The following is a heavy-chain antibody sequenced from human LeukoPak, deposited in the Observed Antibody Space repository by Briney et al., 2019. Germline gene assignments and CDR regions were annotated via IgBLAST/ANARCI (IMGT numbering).Heavy chain of an antibody. V-gene: IGHV3-48*03. CDR2: ISGSSSNV. CDR3: ARGFRDTAMFLDY. D-gene: IGHD5-18*01. CDR1: GFTFCSYE. J-gene: IGHJ4*02. Sequence: PGGSLRLSCAASGFTFCSYEMNWVRQAPGKGLEWISAISGSSSNVYYAASVRGRFIISRDNAENSLYLQLNTMRAEDTAVYYCARGFRDTAMFLDYWGQGTLVTVSS.